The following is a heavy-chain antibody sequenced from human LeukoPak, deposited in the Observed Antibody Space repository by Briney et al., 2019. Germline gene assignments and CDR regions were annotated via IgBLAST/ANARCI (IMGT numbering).Heavy chain of an antibody. CDR2: IRYDGSNK. Sequence: GGSLRLSCAASGFTFSSYGMHWVRQAPGKGLERVAFIRYDGSNKYYADSVKGRFTISRDNSKNTLYLQMNSLRAEDTAVYYCARGPIVGATDDYWGQGTLVTVSS. V-gene: IGHV3-30*02. CDR1: GFTFSSYG. J-gene: IGHJ4*02. CDR3: ARGPIVGATDDY. D-gene: IGHD1-26*01.